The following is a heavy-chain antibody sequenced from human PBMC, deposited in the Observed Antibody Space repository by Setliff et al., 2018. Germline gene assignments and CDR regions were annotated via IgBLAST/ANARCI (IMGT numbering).Heavy chain of an antibody. J-gene: IGHJ3*01. CDR1: GYTFTAYY. D-gene: IGHD3-16*02. CDR2: IHPNTGST. Sequence: ASVKVSCKTSGYTFTAYYIYWVRQAPGHGLELMGRIHPNTGSTNYLQDFQGRVTITRDTSIYTVYMELTGLTSGDTAVYYCAKQGYSDSLYAFDVRGQGTVVTVS. V-gene: IGHV1-2*06. CDR3: AKQGYSDSLYAFDV.